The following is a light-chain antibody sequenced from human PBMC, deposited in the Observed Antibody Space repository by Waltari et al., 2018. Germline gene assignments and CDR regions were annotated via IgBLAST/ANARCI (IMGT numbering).Light chain of an antibody. CDR3: QSTDSSGTSV. Sequence: SYELTQPPSVSVSPGQTAKITCSGDALPQQYAYWYQQKPGQAPLLVIYKDNGRPSGIPQRFSGSSSGTTVTLTISGVQAEDEADYYCQSTDSSGTSVFGGGTKLTVL. CDR2: KDN. J-gene: IGLJ2*01. CDR1: ALPQQY. V-gene: IGLV3-25*03.